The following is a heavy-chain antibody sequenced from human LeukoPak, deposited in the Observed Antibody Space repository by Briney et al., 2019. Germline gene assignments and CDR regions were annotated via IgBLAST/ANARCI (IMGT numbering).Heavy chain of an antibody. V-gene: IGHV3-74*01. CDR1: GFTFSSYW. Sequence: PGGSLRLSRAASGFTFSSYWMHWVRQAPGKGLVWVSRINSDGSSTSYADSVKGRFTISRDNAKNTLYLQMNSLRAEDTAVYYCAKPRVRGTTSYYFDYWGQGTLVTVSS. CDR2: INSDGSST. CDR3: AKPRVRGTTSYYFDY. J-gene: IGHJ4*02. D-gene: IGHD3-10*01.